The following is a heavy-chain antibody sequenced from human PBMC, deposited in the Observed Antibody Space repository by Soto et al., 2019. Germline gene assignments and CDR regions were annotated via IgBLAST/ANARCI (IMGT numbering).Heavy chain of an antibody. CDR1: GYSFTSYW. D-gene: IGHD3-22*01. CDR3: SWSYYYDSSGDPNWFVP. J-gene: IGHJ5*02. CDR2: IYPGESDT. Sequence: LGEPLKISCQGSGYSFTSYWINWVRQMPGKGLEWMGLIYPGESDTRYSPSFQGQVTISADKSIRTAYLQWSSLKASDTAMYYCSWSYYYDSSGDPNWFVPGGQGPLVTVSS. V-gene: IGHV5-51*01.